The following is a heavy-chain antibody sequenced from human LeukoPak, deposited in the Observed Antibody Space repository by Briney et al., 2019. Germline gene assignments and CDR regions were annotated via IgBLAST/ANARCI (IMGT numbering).Heavy chain of an antibody. CDR2: IYPGDSTT. CDR3: ARLVATKTPFDY. J-gene: IGHJ4*02. D-gene: IGHD5-12*01. V-gene: IGHV5-51*01. CDR1: GYSFNSYY. Sequence: GESLKISCRGSGYSFNSYYLGWVRQMPGKGLEWMGNIYPGDSTTTYSPSLQGQVTISADKSISTAYLQWSSLKASDTAIYYCARLVATKTPFDYWGQGTLVTVSS.